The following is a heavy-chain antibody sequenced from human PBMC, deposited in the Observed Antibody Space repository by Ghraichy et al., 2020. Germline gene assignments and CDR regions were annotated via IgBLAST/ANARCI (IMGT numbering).Heavy chain of an antibody. CDR3: ARGGSGYDWRVDWYFDL. CDR1: GFTSNDYY. V-gene: IGHV3-11*05. D-gene: IGHD5-12*01. Sequence: GESLRLSCAASGFTSNDYYMSWVRQAPGNGLEWISYISTTGSYTKYADSVEGRFTISRDDATNSVYLQMNSLTIEDTAVYYCARGGSGYDWRVDWYFDLWGRGTLVRVSS. CDR2: ISTTGSYT. J-gene: IGHJ2*01.